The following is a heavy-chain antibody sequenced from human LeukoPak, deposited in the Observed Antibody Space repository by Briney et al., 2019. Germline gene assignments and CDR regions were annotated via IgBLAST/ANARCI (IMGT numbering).Heavy chain of an antibody. CDR1: GFTFSSYA. CDR3: ARALGVRKYYYYGMGV. D-gene: IGHD3-3*01. CDR2: ISYDGSNK. J-gene: IGHJ6*02. V-gene: IGHV3-30-3*01. Sequence: GGSLRLSCAASGFTFSSYAMHWVRQAPGKGLEWVAVISYDGSNKYYADSVKGRFTISRDNSKNTLYLQMNSLRAEDTAVYYCARALGVRKYYYYGMGVWGQGTTVTVSS.